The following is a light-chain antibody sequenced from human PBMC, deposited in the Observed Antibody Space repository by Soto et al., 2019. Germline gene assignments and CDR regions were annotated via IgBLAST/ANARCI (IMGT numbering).Light chain of an antibody. CDR2: WAS. CDR1: QTFLYSSNIKNY. Sequence: DIVMIQSPDSLAVSLGERATINCKSSQTFLYSSNIKNYLAWYQQKPGQSPKLLIYWASTRESGVPDRFSGSGSGTDFTLTITNLQAEDAAVYYCQHYNNRPPVTFGQGTKLEIK. CDR3: QHYNNRPPVT. J-gene: IGKJ2*01. V-gene: IGKV4-1*01.